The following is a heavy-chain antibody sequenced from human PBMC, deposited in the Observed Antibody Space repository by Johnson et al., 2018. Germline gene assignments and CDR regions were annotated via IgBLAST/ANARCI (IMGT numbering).Heavy chain of an antibody. CDR1: GFTFDDYA. Sequence: VQLVESGGGLVQPGRSLRLSCAASGFTFDDYAMHWVRQAPGKGLEWVSGISWNGGSIGYADSVKGRFTISRDNAKNPLYLQMNRLRAEDTALYYCAKDTLDYYDSSGHYNYHGMDVWGQGTTVTVSS. V-gene: IGHV3-9*01. CDR3: AKDTLDYYDSSGHYNYHGMDV. CDR2: ISWNGGSI. D-gene: IGHD3-22*01. J-gene: IGHJ6*02.